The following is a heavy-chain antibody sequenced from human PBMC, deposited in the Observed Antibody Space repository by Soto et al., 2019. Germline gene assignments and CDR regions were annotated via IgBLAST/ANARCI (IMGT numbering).Heavy chain of an antibody. CDR2: ISSSGYI. Sequence: GGSLRLSCAASGFNFNSYTINWVRQAPGKRLEWLSSISSSGYIFSTDSVRCRFTISRDNAKNSVYLQINSLRAEDTAGYFCARDCSGGSCYPGMDVWGQGTTVTVSS. D-gene: IGHD2-15*01. CDR1: GFNFNSYT. CDR3: ARDCSGGSCYPGMDV. V-gene: IGHV3-21*01. J-gene: IGHJ6*02.